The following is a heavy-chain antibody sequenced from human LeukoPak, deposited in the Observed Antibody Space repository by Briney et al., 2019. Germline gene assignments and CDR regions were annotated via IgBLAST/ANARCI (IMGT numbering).Heavy chain of an antibody. CDR1: GFTFSNYN. CDR3: ARDAAYYYDSSGYYSDINWFDP. CDR2: ISSRNTPI. J-gene: IGHJ5*02. V-gene: IGHV3-48*01. D-gene: IGHD3-22*01. Sequence: GGSLRLSCAASGFTFSNYNMNWVRQAPGKGLEWVSYISSRNTPIFYADSVKGRFTISRDNSKNTLYLQMNSLRAEDTAEYYCARDAAYYYDSSGYYSDINWFDPWGQGTLVTVSS.